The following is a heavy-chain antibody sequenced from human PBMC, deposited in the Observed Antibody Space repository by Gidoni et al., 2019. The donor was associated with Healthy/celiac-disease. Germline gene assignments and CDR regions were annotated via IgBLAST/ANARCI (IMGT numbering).Heavy chain of an antibody. CDR1: GGSISSYY. CDR3: ARRRYYTGWFDP. Sequence: QVQLQESGPGLVKPSETLSLTCTVSGGSISSYYWSWIRQPPGKGLEWIGYIYYSGSTNYNPSLKRRVTISVDTSKNQFSLKLSSVTAADTAVYYCARRRYYTGWFDPWGQGTLVTVSS. D-gene: IGHD3-3*01. V-gene: IGHV4-59*01. CDR2: IYYSGST. J-gene: IGHJ5*02.